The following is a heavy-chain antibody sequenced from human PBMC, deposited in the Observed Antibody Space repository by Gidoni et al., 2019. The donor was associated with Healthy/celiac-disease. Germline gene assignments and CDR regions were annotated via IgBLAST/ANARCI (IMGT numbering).Heavy chain of an antibody. J-gene: IGHJ3*02. V-gene: IGHV4-31*03. CDR3: AREPEGVTGTTDAFDI. CDR2: IYSSGST. D-gene: IGHD1-7*01. CDR1: GGSISSGGYY. Sequence: QVQLQESGPGLVKPSPTLSLTCTVPGGSISSGGYYWRWIRQPPGKGLAWIGCIYSSGSTYYNPSLKSRVTISVDTSKNQFSLKLSSVTAADTAVYYCAREPEGVTGTTDAFDIWGQGTMVTVSS.